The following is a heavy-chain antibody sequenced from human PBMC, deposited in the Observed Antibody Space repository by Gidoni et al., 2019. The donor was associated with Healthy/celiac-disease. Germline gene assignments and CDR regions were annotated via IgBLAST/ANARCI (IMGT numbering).Heavy chain of an antibody. Sequence: VQLVQSGAEVKKPGASVKVSCKASGYTFTSYYMHWVRQAPGQGLEWMGIINPSGGSTSYAQKFQGRVTMTRDTSTSTVYMELSSLRSEDTAVYYCARAVPGPTHAPSYGMDVWGQGTTVTVSS. CDR3: ARAVPGPTHAPSYGMDV. V-gene: IGHV1-46*01. CDR2: INPSGGST. D-gene: IGHD2-8*01. J-gene: IGHJ6*02. CDR1: GYTFTSYY.